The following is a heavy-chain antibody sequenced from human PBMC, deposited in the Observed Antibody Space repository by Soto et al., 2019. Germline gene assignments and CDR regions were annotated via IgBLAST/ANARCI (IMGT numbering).Heavy chain of an antibody. CDR1: GFTFSSYG. V-gene: IGHV3-33*01. CDR3: AREGPAYCGGDCFPGTWFDP. J-gene: IGHJ5*02. D-gene: IGHD2-21*02. Sequence: QVQLVESGGGVVQPGRSLRLSCAASGFTFSSYGMHWVSQAPGKGLEWVAVIWYDGSNKYYADSVKGRFTISRDNSKNTMYLQMNRLRAEDTAGYYCAREGPAYCGGDCFPGTWFDPWGQGTLVTVSS. CDR2: IWYDGSNK.